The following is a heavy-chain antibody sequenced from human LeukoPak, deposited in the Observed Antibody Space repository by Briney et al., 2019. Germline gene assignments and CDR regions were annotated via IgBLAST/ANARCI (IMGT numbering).Heavy chain of an antibody. D-gene: IGHD4-17*01. CDR3: ARARSPYGDKGGLDY. Sequence: SETLPLTCTVSGGSISSGGYYWSWIRQHPGKGLEWIGYIYYSGSTYYNPSLKSRVTISVDTSKNQFSLKLSSVTAADTAVYYCARARSPYGDKGGLDYWGQGTLVTVPS. J-gene: IGHJ4*02. CDR1: GGSISSGGYY. V-gene: IGHV4-31*03. CDR2: IYYSGST.